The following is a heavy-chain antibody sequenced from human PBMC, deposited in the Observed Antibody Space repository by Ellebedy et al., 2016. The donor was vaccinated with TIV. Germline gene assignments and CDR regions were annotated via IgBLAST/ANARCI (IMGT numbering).Heavy chain of an antibody. CDR2: ISSNSAHI. CDR1: EFTFSSSS. CDR3: ARMVTTRLYYFDY. V-gene: IGHV3-21*01. D-gene: IGHD2-21*02. Sequence: GESLKISCEASEFTFSSSSMSWVRQAPGKGLEWVSTISSNSAHIYYADSVRGRFTVSRDNAKNSLYLQMTSLRAEDTAVYYCARMVTTRLYYFDYWGLGTLVTVSS. J-gene: IGHJ4*02.